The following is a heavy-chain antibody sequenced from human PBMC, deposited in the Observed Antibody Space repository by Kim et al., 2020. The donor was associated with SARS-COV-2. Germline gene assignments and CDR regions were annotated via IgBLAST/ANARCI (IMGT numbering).Heavy chain of an antibody. CDR2: ISYDGSNK. Sequence: GGSLRLSCAASGFTFSSYGMHWVRQAPGKGLEWVAVISYDGSNKYYADSVKGRFTISRDNSKNTLYLQMNSLRAEDTAVYYCARDRGYFDYWGQGTLVTVSS. CDR1: GFTFSSYG. D-gene: IGHD3-10*01. V-gene: IGHV3-33*05. J-gene: IGHJ4*02. CDR3: ARDRGYFDY.